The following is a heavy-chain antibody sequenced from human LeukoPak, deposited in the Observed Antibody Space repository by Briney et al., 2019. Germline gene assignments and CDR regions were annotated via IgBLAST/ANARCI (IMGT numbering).Heavy chain of an antibody. V-gene: IGHV3-30-3*01. D-gene: IGHD2-2*01. J-gene: IGHJ5*02. CDR3: AREQDIVVVPAGIDP. CDR1: GFTFSSYA. Sequence: PGGYLRLSWAASGFTFSSYAMHWVRKAQGKGLELVAVISYDGSNKYYADSVKGRFTISRDNSKNTLYLQMNSLRAEDTAVYYCAREQDIVVVPAGIDPWGQGTLVTVSS. CDR2: ISYDGSNK.